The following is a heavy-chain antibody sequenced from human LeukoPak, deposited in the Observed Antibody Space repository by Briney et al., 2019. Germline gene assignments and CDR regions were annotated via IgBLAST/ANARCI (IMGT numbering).Heavy chain of an antibody. J-gene: IGHJ5*02. CDR2: INHSGST. Sequence: SETLSLTCTVSGGSISSYYWSWIRQPPGKGLEWIGEINHSGSTNYNPSLKSRVTISVDTSKNQFSLKLSSVTAANTAVYYCARLYSGSYAPPGPTANWFDPWGQGTLVTVSS. D-gene: IGHD1-26*01. CDR3: ARLYSGSYAPPGPTANWFDP. V-gene: IGHV4-34*01. CDR1: GGSISSYY.